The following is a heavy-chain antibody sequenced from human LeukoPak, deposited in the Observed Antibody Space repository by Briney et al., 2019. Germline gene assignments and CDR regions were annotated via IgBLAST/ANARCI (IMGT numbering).Heavy chain of an antibody. D-gene: IGHD3-10*01. J-gene: IGHJ6*02. V-gene: IGHV1-24*01. CDR2: FDPEDGET. CDR1: GYTLTELS. CDR3: ARGLLSSGFGSHYGMDV. Sequence: ASVKVSCRVSGYTLTELSMHWVRQAPGKGLEWMGGFDPEDGETIYAQKFQGRVTMTEDTSTDTAYMELSSLRSEDTAVYYCARGLLSSGFGSHYGMDVWGQGTTVTVSS.